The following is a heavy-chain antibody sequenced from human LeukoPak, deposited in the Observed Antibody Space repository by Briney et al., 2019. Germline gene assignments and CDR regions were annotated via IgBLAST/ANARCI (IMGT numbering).Heavy chain of an antibody. CDR1: GFTFSSYG. D-gene: IGHD1-1*01. CDR3: ARGLRDWNDGRDYFDY. J-gene: IGHJ4*02. CDR2: IWYDGSKR. Sequence: GRSLRLSCAAPGFTFSSYGMHWVHQAPGKGLEWVAVIWYDGSKRYYADSVKGRFTISRDNSKNTLYLQMNSLRAEDTAVYYCARGLRDWNDGRDYFDYWGQGTLVSVSS. V-gene: IGHV3-33*01.